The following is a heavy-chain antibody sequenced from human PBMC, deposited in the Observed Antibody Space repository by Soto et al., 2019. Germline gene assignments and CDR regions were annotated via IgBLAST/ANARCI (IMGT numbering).Heavy chain of an antibody. V-gene: IGHV3-74*01. Sequence: GGSLRLSCAASGLTFSNYWMHWVRQAPGRGLVWVSRINSDGSSAYYADSVKGRFTISRDNAKNTLYLQMNSLRAEDTAVYYCVRDLFGGCISTSCYHYGMDVWGQGTTVTVSS. J-gene: IGHJ6*02. CDR2: INSDGSSA. D-gene: IGHD2-2*01. CDR1: GLTFSNYW. CDR3: VRDLFGGCISTSCYHYGMDV.